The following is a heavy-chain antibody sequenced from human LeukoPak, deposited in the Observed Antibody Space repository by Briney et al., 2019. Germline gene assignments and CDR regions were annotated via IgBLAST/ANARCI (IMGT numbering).Heavy chain of an antibody. CDR1: GGSISSSSYH. Sequence: PSETLSLTCTVSGGSISSSSYHWVWIRQPPGKGLEWIGTIYYSGSTYYNPSLKSRVTISVDTSKNQFSLRLSSVTAADTALYFCARQTVFGVVIPGAFDIWGRGTMVAVSS. J-gene: IGHJ3*02. V-gene: IGHV4-39*01. D-gene: IGHD3-3*01. CDR3: ARQTVFGVVIPGAFDI. CDR2: IYYSGST.